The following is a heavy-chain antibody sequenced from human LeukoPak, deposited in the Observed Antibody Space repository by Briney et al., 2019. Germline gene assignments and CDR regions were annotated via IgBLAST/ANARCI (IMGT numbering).Heavy chain of an antibody. D-gene: IGHD4-17*01. CDR2: INPDKGDT. CDR3: ARRLKSSYGNPFDY. J-gene: IGHJ4*02. Sequence: GASVKVSCKASGYSFTTYATHWVRQAPGQRLEWMGWINPDKGDTQYSQNFQGGITVTRDTSASTTYMELSSLVSEDTAVYYCARRLKSSYGNPFDYWGQGTLVTVSS. V-gene: IGHV1-3*01. CDR1: GYSFTTYA.